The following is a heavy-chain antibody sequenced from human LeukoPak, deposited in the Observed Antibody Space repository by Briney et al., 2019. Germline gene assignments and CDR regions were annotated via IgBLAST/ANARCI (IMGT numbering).Heavy chain of an antibody. D-gene: IGHD6-19*01. J-gene: IGHJ3*02. V-gene: IGHV4-4*07. CDR3: ARARAGIAVAGTDAFGI. CDR1: GGSISSYY. Sequence: KPSETLSLTCTVSGGSISSYYWSWIRQTPGKGLEWIGRIYTSGSTNYNPSLKSRVTMSVDTSKNQFSLKLSSVTAADTAVYYCARARAGIAVAGTDAFGIWGQGTMVTVSS. CDR2: IYTSGST.